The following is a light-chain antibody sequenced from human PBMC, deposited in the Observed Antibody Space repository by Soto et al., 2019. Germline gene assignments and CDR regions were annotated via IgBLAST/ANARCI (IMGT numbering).Light chain of an antibody. CDR3: LLSYNGPYV. CDR1: TGAVTNGHY. CDR2: DTT. Sequence: QAVATQEPSLTVSPGGTVTRTCGSSTGAVTNGHYPYWFQQKPGQAPRTLIYDTTNRHSWTPARFSGSLLGGKAALTLSGAQPEDEAEYYCLLSYNGPYVFGTGTKVTVL. V-gene: IGLV7-46*01. J-gene: IGLJ1*01.